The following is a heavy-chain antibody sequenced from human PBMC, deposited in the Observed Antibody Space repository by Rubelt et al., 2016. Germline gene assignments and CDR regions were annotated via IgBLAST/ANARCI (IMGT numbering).Heavy chain of an antibody. CDR2: INTETGKP. CDR3: ARWGSTTLSPGGFYFDF. CDR1: GYAFTRYP. Sequence: QVQLVQSGSELKKPGASVKVSCKASGYAFTRYPMNWVRQAPGQGLEWLGWINTETGKPTHAQGFTGRFVFSLDTSVNTSYLQISSLNADDTAVYYCARWGSTTLSPGGFYFDFWGQGTLVTVSS. V-gene: IGHV7-4-1*02. D-gene: IGHD6-13*01. J-gene: IGHJ4*02.